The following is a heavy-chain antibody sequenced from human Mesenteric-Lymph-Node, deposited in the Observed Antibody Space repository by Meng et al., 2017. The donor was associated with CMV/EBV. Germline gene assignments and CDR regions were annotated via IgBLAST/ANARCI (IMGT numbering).Heavy chain of an antibody. V-gene: IGHV1-18*01. CDR2: ISGYNGNT. D-gene: IGHD6-13*01. CDR3: ARGAKYISSEPDDY. CDR1: GYTFTSYG. Sequence: ASGYTFTSYGISWVRQAPGQGLEWIGWISGYNGNTNYAQKLQGRVTMTTDTSTNTAYMDLRSLRSDDTAVYYCARGAKYISSEPDDYWGQGTLVTVSS. J-gene: IGHJ4*02.